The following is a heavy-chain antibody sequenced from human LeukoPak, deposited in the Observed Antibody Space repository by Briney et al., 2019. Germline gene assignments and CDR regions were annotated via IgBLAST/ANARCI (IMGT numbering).Heavy chain of an antibody. CDR2: ISAYNGNT. J-gene: IGHJ4*02. Sequence: ASVKVSCKASGYPFIRYGISWVRQAPGQGLEWMGWISAYNGNTNYAQKLQGRVTMTTDTSTSTAYMELRSLRSDDTAVYYCARAAGGTYYDILTGYFPYSVDYWGQGTLVTVSS. D-gene: IGHD3-9*01. V-gene: IGHV1-18*01. CDR3: ARAAGGTYYDILTGYFPYSVDY. CDR1: GYPFIRYG.